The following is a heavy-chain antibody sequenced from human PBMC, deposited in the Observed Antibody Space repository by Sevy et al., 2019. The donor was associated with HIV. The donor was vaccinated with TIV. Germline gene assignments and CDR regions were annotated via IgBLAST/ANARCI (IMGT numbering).Heavy chain of an antibody. V-gene: IGHV3-23*01. CDR3: ANGRQWISGRFGTYFDY. CDR1: GFSFSMFG. D-gene: IGHD5-12*01. CDR2: FSGRDGTT. J-gene: IGHJ4*02. Sequence: GGSLRLSCAASGFSFSMFGVSWVRQAPGKGLQWVSTFSGRDGTTYYADSVKDRFTVSRDNSKNTLYLQMSSLRDDDTAVYYCANGRQWISGRFGTYFDYWGQGILVTVSS.